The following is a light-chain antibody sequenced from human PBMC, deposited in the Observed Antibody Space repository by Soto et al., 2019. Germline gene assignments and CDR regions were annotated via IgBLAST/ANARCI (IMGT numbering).Light chain of an antibody. J-gene: IGKJ2*01. Sequence: DIQMTQSPSSVSASVGDRVTITCRASQGVSNWLAWYQQKPGKAPKLLIYAASTLRSGVPSRFRGSGSGTDLTFTISSLQPEDFATYYCQQANSFPYTFGQGTKLEIK. V-gene: IGKV1-12*01. CDR3: QQANSFPYT. CDR1: QGVSNW. CDR2: AAS.